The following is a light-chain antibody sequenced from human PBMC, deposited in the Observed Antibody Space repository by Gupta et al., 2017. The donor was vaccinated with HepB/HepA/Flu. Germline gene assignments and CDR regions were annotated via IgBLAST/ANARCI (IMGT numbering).Light chain of an antibody. CDR1: QIVGSY. V-gene: IGKV3-11*01. CDR2: GAS. J-gene: IGKJ3*01. CDR3: HQRFNWFPT. Sequence: EILLTQSPGTLSLSPGERATLSCRASQIVGSYLNWYQQKPGQAPRLLIYGASNRATGIPARFSGSGSGKDFTITISRLEPEDFALYYCHQRFNWFPTFGHGTKVDIK.